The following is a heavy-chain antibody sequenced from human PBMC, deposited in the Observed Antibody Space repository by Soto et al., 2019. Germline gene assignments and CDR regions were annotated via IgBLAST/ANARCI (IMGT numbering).Heavy chain of an antibody. CDR2: IWYDGSNK. CDR3: ARDCAGYSSGWYQRGGFDY. D-gene: IGHD6-19*01. V-gene: IGHV3-33*01. CDR1: GFTFSSYG. J-gene: IGHJ4*02. Sequence: QVQLVESGGGVVQPGRSLRLSCAASGFTFSSYGMHWVRQAPGKGLEWVAVIWYDGSNKYYAASVKGRFTISRDHYKNKLYLQMNSLRAEDTAVYYCARDCAGYSSGWYQRGGFDYWGQGTLVTVSS.